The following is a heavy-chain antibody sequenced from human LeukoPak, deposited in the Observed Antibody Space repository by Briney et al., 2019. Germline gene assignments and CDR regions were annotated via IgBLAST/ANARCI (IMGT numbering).Heavy chain of an antibody. CDR1: GYTFTSYY. D-gene: IGHD3-3*01. V-gene: IGHV1-46*01. J-gene: IGHJ6*03. Sequence: GASVKVSCKASGYTFTSYYMHWVRQAPGQGFEWMGIINPSGGSTSYAQKFQGRVTMTRDMSTSTVYMELSSLRSEDTAVYYCARGAVTIFGAGYYYYYMDVWGKGTTVTVSS. CDR3: ARGAVTIFGAGYYYYYMDV. CDR2: INPSGGST.